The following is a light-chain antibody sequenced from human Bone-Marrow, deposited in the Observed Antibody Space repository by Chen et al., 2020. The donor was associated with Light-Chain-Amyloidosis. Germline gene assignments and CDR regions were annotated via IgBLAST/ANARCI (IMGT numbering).Light chain of an antibody. CDR3: QSADSSGTYEVI. V-gene: IGLV3-25*03. CDR2: RDT. Sequence: SYELTQPPSVSVSPGQTARLTCSGDDLPTKYAYGYQQKPGQAPVLVIHRDTERPSGMSERFSGSSSGTTATVTISGGQAEDEADYHCQSADSSGTYEVIFGGGTKLTVL. J-gene: IGLJ2*01. CDR1: DLPTKY.